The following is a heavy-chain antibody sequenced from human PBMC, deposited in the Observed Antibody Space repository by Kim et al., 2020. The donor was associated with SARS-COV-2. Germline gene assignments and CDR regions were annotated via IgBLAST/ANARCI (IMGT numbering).Heavy chain of an antibody. CDR3: ARAAVAGTFYYYYYGMDV. CDR1: GGSISSSNW. J-gene: IGHJ6*02. V-gene: IGHV4-4*02. CDR2: IYHSGST. D-gene: IGHD6-19*01. Sequence: SETLSLTCAVSGGSISSSNWWSWVRQPPGKGLEWIGEIYHSGSTNYNPSLKSRVTISVDKSKNQFSLKLSSVTAADTAVYYCARAAVAGTFYYYYYGMDVWGQGTTVTVSS.